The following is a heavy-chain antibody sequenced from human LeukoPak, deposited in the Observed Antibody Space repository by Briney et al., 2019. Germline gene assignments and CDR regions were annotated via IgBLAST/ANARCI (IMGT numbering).Heavy chain of an antibody. J-gene: IGHJ4*02. CDR1: GGSFSGYY. D-gene: IGHD3-16*02. CDR3: ARREPLGGVIVTHLPHFDY. V-gene: IGHV4-34*01. Sequence: SETLSLTCAVYGGSFSGYYWSWIRQPPGKGLEWIGEINHSGSTNYNPSLKSRVTISVDTSKNQFSLKLSSVTAADTAVYYCARREPLGGVIVTHLPHFDYWGQGTLVTVSS. CDR2: INHSGST.